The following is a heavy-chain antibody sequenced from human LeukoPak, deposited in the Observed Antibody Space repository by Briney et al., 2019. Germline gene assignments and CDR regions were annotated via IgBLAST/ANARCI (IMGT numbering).Heavy chain of an antibody. CDR3: ARQPYSSSSHFDY. D-gene: IGHD6-13*01. J-gene: IGHJ4*02. V-gene: IGHV5-51*01. CDR2: IYPGDSDT. Sequence: GESLKISCKGSGYSFTSYWIGWVRQMPGKGLEGMGIIYPGDSDTRYGPSFQGQVTISADNSTSTAYLQWSSLKASDTAMYYCARQPYSSSSHFDYWGQGTLVTVSS. CDR1: GYSFTSYW.